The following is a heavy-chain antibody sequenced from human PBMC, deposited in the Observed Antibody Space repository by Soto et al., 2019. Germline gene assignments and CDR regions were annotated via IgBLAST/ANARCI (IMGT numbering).Heavy chain of an antibody. D-gene: IGHD3-10*01. V-gene: IGHV4-59*01. CDR3: ARVDASEGEYYFDY. J-gene: IGHJ4*02. CDR2: IYYSGST. CDR1: GGSISSYY. Sequence: QVQLQESGPGLVKPSETLSLTCTVSGGSISSYYWSWIRQPPGKGLEWIGYIYYSGSTNDNPSLKSRVTISVDTSKNQFSLKLSSVTAADTAVYYCARVDASEGEYYFDYWGQGTLVTVSS.